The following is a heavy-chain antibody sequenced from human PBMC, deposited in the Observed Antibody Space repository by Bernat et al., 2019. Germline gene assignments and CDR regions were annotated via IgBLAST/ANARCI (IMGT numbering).Heavy chain of an antibody. Sequence: EVQLVESGGGLVQPGGSLRLSCAASRFTFSNYSMNWVRQAPGKVLEWVSYISSSSSTIYYADYVKGRFTVSRDNAKNSLYLQMNSLRAEDTAVYYCARELWLGIEAVGVDYWGQGTLVTVSS. D-gene: IGHD1-26*01. CDR1: RFTFSNYS. CDR2: ISSSSSTI. V-gene: IGHV3-48*01. J-gene: IGHJ4*02. CDR3: ARELWLGIEAVGVDY.